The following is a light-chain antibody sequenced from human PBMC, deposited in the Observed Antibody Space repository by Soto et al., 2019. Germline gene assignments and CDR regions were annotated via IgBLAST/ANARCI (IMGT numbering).Light chain of an antibody. V-gene: IGLV3-1*01. CDR2: QDN. Sequence: SYELTQPPSVSVSPGQTASITCSGDTLGNKYASWYQQRPGQSPVLVIYQDNKRPSGIPERFSGSNSGNTATLTISGTQALDEADFYCQAWDSSTADVFGGGTKLTVL. CDR3: QAWDSSTADV. CDR1: TLGNKY. J-gene: IGLJ2*01.